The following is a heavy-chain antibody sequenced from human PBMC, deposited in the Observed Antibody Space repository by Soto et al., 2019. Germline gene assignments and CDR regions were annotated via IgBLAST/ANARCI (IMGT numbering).Heavy chain of an antibody. V-gene: IGHV3-30-3*01. CDR3: ARDGYSGYVPYGDYYYYYGMDV. Sequence: GGSLRLSCAASGFTFSSYAMHWVRQAPGEGLEWVAVISYDGSNKYYADSVKGRFTISRDNSKNTLYLQMNSLRAEDTAVYYCARDGYSGYVPYGDYYYYYGMDVWGQGTTVTVSS. CDR1: GFTFSSYA. D-gene: IGHD5-12*01. J-gene: IGHJ6*02. CDR2: ISYDGSNK.